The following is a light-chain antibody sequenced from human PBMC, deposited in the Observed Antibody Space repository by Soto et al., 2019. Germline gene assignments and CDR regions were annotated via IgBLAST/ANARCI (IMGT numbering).Light chain of an antibody. CDR3: QQYHSFFSVT. J-gene: IGKJ1*01. CDR1: ETISSW. Sequence: GDRVTMTCRSSETISSWLAWYQQKEGKAPKLLMYDASTLESGVPPRFRGSRSGTEFTLTISSLKTDDCGTYYCQQYHSFFSVTFGHGTKVDIK. V-gene: IGKV1-5*01. CDR2: DAS.